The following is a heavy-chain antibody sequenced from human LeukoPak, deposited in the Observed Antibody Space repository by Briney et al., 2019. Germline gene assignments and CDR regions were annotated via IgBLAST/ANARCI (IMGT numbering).Heavy chain of an antibody. J-gene: IGHJ4*01. Sequence: ASVKVSCKASGYSFTDYFIHWVRQAPGQGLEWMGWIYPNSGGTNYAQKFQGRVTMTRDTSISTAYMELTSLTSDDTAVYFCARGGGGLAYWGPGTLVTVSS. V-gene: IGHV1-2*02. CDR1: GYSFTDYF. CDR3: ARGGGGLAY. CDR2: IYPNSGGT. D-gene: IGHD2-15*01.